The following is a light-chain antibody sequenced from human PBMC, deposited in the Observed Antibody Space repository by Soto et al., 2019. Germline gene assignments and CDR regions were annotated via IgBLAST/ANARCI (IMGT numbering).Light chain of an antibody. J-gene: IGLJ2*01. CDR2: EVT. V-gene: IGLV2-14*01. CDR3: TSYSSSSPVI. Sequence: QSALTQPASVSGSLGQSITISCTGTSSDVGAYNYVSWYQQHPDKAPKLLIFEVTNRPSGVSGRFSGSKSGITASLSISGLQPEDEDDYYCTSYSSSSPVIFGGGTKVTVL. CDR1: SSDVGAYNY.